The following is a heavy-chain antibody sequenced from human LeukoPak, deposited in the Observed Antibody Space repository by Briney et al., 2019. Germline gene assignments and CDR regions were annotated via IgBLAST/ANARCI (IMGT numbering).Heavy chain of an antibody. CDR1: GFTFGSCG. CDR3: AKVPIIAPRPAYFDY. J-gene: IGHJ4*02. V-gene: IGHV3-30*02. Sequence: GGSLRLSCAASGFTFGSCGMYWVRQAPGKGLEWVAFIRYDGSNKYYADSVKGRFTISRDNSKNILYLQMNSLRPEDTAVYYCAKVPIIAPRPAYFDYWGQGTLVTVSS. D-gene: IGHD6-6*01. CDR2: IRYDGSNK.